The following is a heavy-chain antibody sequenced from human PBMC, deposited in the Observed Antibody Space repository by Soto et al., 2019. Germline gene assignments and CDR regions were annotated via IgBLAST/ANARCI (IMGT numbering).Heavy chain of an antibody. CDR2: IYYSGRT. D-gene: IGHD3-9*01. J-gene: IGHJ4*02. CDR3: ARQTYYDILTGYDY. CDR1: GGSISSYY. V-gene: IGHV4-59*08. Sequence: QVQLQESGPGLVKPSETLSLTCTVSGGSISSYYWSWIRQPPGKGLEWIGYIYYSGRTNYNPSLKSRVTISVDTSKNQFSLKLSSVTAADTAVYYCARQTYYDILTGYDYWGQGTLVTVSS.